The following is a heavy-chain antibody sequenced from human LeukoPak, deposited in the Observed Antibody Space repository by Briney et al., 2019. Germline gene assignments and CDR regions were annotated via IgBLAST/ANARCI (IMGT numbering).Heavy chain of an antibody. CDR1: GFTFSSYD. Sequence: GGSLRLSCAASGFTFSSYDMSWVRQAPGKGLEWVSAIGGSGGSTYYADSVKGRFTISRDNSKNTLYLQMNSLRAEDTAVYYCAKDLSITMIVANYWGQGTLATVSS. J-gene: IGHJ4*02. V-gene: IGHV3-23*01. CDR2: IGGSGGST. CDR3: AKDLSITMIVANY. D-gene: IGHD3-22*01.